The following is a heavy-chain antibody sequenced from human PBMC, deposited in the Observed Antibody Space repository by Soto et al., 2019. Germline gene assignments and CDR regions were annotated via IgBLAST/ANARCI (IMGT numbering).Heavy chain of an antibody. CDR1: GGSFSGYY. D-gene: IGHD3-9*01. CDR2: INHSGST. J-gene: IGHJ4*02. Sequence: QVQLQQWGAGLLKPSETLSLTCAVYGGSFSGYYWSWIRQPPGKGLEWIGEINHSGSTNYNPSLKSRVTISVDTSKNQFSLKLSSVTAADTAVYYCATAPTGRYFDWLSRPFDYWGQGTLVTVSS. CDR3: ATAPTGRYFDWLSRPFDY. V-gene: IGHV4-34*01.